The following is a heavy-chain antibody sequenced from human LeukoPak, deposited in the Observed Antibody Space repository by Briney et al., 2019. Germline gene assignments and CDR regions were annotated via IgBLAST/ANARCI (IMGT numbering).Heavy chain of an antibody. J-gene: IGHJ4*02. V-gene: IGHV3-48*03. Sequence: GGSLRLSCAASGFTFSSYEMNWVRQAPGKGLEWVSYLSNTGSIIYYADSVKGRFTISRDNAKNSLYLQMNSLRAEDTAVYYCAREVLGHMVRGAPTGYFDYWGQGTLVTVSS. CDR3: AREVLGHMVRGAPTGYFDY. CDR2: LSNTGSII. D-gene: IGHD3-10*01. CDR1: GFTFSSYE.